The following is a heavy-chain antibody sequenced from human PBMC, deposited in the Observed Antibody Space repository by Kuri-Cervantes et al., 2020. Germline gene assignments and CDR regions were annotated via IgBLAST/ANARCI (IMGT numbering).Heavy chain of an antibody. CDR3: AKRSGSGWYTH. J-gene: IGHJ6*02. CDR2: ISGSGGST. CDR1: GFTFSSCA. Sequence: GGSLRLSCAASGFTFSSCAMTWVRQAPGKGLEWVSTISGSGGSTYYADSVKGRFTISRDNSKNTLYLQMNSLRAGDTAVYYCAKRSGSGWYTHWGQGTTVTVSS. D-gene: IGHD6-19*01. V-gene: IGHV3-23*01.